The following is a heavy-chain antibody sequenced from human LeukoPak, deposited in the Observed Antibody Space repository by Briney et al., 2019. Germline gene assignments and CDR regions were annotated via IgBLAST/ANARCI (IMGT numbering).Heavy chain of an antibody. V-gene: IGHV1-69*05. D-gene: IGHD2-2*01. CDR2: IIPIFGTA. CDR1: GGTFSSYA. J-gene: IGHJ4*02. CDR3: AREPLGVVPAAIHY. Sequence: SVKVSCKASGGTFSSYAISWVRQAPGQGLEWMGRIIPIFGTANYAQKFQGRVTITTGESTSTAYMELSSLRSEDTAVYYCAREPLGVVPAAIHYWGQGTLVTVSS.